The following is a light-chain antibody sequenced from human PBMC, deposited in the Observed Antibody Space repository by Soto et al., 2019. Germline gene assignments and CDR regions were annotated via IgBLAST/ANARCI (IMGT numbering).Light chain of an antibody. CDR3: SSYTSTNTLI. CDR1: SSDVGTYNY. J-gene: IGLJ2*01. Sequence: QSALTQPASVSGSPGQSITISCTGTSSDVGTYNYVSWYQQHPGKAPKLMIYEVGNRPSGVSNRFSGSKSGDTASLTISGLQADDEADYYCSSYTSTNTLIFGGGTKLTVL. V-gene: IGLV2-14*01. CDR2: EVG.